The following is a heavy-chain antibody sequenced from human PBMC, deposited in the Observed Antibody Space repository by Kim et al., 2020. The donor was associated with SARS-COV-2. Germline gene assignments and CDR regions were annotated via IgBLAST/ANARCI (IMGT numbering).Heavy chain of an antibody. CDR3: ARGNDSSGSIAGAFDYFDY. D-gene: IGHD3-22*01. Sequence: RVTISVDTSKNQFSLKLSSVTAADTAVYYCARGNDSSGSIAGAFDYFDYWGQGTLVTVSS. J-gene: IGHJ4*02. V-gene: IGHV4-34*01.